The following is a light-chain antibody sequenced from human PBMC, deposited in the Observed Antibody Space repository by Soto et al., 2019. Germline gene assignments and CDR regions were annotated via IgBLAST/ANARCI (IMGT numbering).Light chain of an antibody. CDR3: SSYTSSRAWV. CDR1: SSDVGGYNY. CDR2: EVS. J-gene: IGLJ3*02. V-gene: IGLV2-14*01. Sequence: QSALTQPASLSGSPGQPITISCTGTSSDVGGYNYVSWYQQHPGKAPKLMIYEVSNRPSGVSNRFSGSKSGNTASLTSSGLQAEDEDDYYCSSYTSSRAWVFGGGTKLTVL.